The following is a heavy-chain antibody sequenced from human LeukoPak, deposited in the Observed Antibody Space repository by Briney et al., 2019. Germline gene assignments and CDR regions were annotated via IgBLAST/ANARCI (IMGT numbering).Heavy chain of an antibody. CDR3: ATRKGGQDGSVFDP. J-gene: IGHJ5*02. CDR1: GGSIRSYY. V-gene: IGHV4-59*08. Sequence: SETLSLTCTVSGGSIRSYYWSWLRQPPGKGLEGIGYIYYSGSTNHNPSLKSRVNISVDTSKNQFSLKLSSVTAADTALYYCATRKGGQDGSVFDPWGQGTLVTVSS. CDR2: IYYSGST.